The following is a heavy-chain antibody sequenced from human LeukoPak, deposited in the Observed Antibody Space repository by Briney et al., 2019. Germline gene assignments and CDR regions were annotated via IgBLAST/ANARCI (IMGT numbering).Heavy chain of an antibody. D-gene: IGHD4-11*01. CDR3: SRDHPASNSLTS. J-gene: IGHJ5*02. CDR2: LKTDGSRT. CDR1: GFTFNNYW. Sequence: VGSLRLSCAASGFTFNNYWMRWVRQAPGKGLEWVSRLKTDGSRTNYADSVEGRFTISRDNTKNTLYLQMNSLRAEDTAIYYCSRDHPASNSLTSWGQGTLVTVSS. V-gene: IGHV3-74*01.